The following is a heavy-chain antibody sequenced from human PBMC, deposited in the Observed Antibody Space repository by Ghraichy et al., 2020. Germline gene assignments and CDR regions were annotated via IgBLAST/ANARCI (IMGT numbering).Heavy chain of an antibody. CDR1: GGSISSYY. V-gene: IGHV4-59*01. D-gene: IGHD3-10*01. Sequence: SETLSLTCTVSGGSISSYYWSWIRQPPGKGLEWIGYNYYSGSTNYNPSLKSRVTISVDTSKNQFSLKLSSVTAADTAVYYCARDYGSGSYTSYYYYYGMDVWGQGTTVTVSS. CDR3: ARDYGSGSYTSYYYYYGMDV. CDR2: NYYSGST. J-gene: IGHJ6*02.